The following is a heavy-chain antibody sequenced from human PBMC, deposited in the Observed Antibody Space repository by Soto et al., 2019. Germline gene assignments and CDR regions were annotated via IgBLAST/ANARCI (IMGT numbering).Heavy chain of an antibody. CDR3: AVVIGVTPGDF. CDR2: INPGDGYT. CDR1: GYTFTTYH. J-gene: IGHJ4*02. D-gene: IGHD2-21*01. Sequence: GASVKVSCKASGYTFTTYHVHWVRQAPGQGLAWMGLINPGDGYTSISQRFQDRVTMTRDTATSTAYMDLSGLRSDDTAVYYCAVVIGVTPGDFWGQGTLVTVSS. V-gene: IGHV1-46*01.